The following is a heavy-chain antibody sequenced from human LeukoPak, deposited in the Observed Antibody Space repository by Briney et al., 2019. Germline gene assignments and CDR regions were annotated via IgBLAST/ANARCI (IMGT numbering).Heavy chain of an antibody. Sequence: GGSLRLSCAASGFTFSDYYMSWIRQAPGKGLEWVSVIAGSDGLTQYADSVKGRFTISRDNSKNTVYLQMNRLRVEDTALYYCVRSLDYWGQGTLVTVSS. CDR1: GFTFSDYY. J-gene: IGHJ4*02. CDR3: VRSLDY. V-gene: IGHV3-23*01. CDR2: IAGSDGLT.